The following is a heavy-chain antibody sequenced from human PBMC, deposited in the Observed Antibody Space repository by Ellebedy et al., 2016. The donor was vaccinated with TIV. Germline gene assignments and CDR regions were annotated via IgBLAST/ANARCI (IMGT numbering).Heavy chain of an antibody. V-gene: IGHV3-30*02. CDR3: AKDSPWNYEGNFDY. CDR1: GFTFSSYG. J-gene: IGHJ4*02. Sequence: GGSLRLXCAASGFTFSSYGMHWVRQAPGKGLEWVAVIWYDGSNKYYADSVKGRFTISRDNSKNTLYLQMNSLRAEDTAVYYCAKDSPWNYEGNFDYWGQGTLVTVSS. CDR2: IWYDGSNK. D-gene: IGHD1-7*01.